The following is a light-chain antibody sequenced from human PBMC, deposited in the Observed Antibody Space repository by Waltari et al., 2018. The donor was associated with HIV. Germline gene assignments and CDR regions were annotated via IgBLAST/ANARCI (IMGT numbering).Light chain of an antibody. V-gene: IGKV1-13*02. CDR3: QQFNTYPQT. Sequence: AIQLTQSPSSLSASVGDRVTITCRASQAISSSLAWYQKKPGKAPNLLIYHASTLESGVPSRFSGSGSGADFTLTISSLQPEDSATYYCQQFNTYPQTFGQGTQLEIK. CDR2: HAS. J-gene: IGKJ5*01. CDR1: QAISSS.